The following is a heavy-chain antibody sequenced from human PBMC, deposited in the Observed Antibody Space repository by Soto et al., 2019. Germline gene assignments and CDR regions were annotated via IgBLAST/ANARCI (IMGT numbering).Heavy chain of an antibody. V-gene: IGHV4-39*01. J-gene: IGHJ4*02. CDR1: GGSVSSRSHN. CDR3: ARQGADASTWSGGGFFDY. D-gene: IGHD6-13*01. CDR2: IHYNGNT. Sequence: PSETLSLTCTVSGGSVSSRSHNWGWVRQPPGIGLEWIGSIHYNGNTYYNPSLKSRVTISVDTSKNQFSLQLTSVTAADTAVYFCARQGADASTWSGGGFFDYWGQGTLVTVSS.